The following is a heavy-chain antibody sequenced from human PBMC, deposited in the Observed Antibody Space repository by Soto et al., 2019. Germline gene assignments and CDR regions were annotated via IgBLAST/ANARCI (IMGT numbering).Heavy chain of an antibody. Sequence: GGSLRLSCAASGFTFSSYGMHWVRQAPGKGLEWVAVIRYDGSNKYYADSVKGRFTISRDNSKNTLYLQMNSLRAEDTAVYYCARVPRTYCSGGSCYFPPFQHWGQGTLVTVSS. D-gene: IGHD2-15*01. CDR3: ARVPRTYCSGGSCYFPPFQH. V-gene: IGHV3-33*01. CDR2: IRYDGSNK. J-gene: IGHJ1*01. CDR1: GFTFSSYG.